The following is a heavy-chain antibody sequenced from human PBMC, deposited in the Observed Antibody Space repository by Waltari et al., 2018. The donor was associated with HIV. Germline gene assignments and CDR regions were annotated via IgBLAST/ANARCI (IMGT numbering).Heavy chain of an antibody. CDR2: IAWNSGKI. V-gene: IGHV3-9*01. CDR1: GFTFDDYA. CDR3: AIRSAAGMRGYFDN. Sequence: VYLVESGGGLVQPGRSLRLSCAASGFTFDDYAMHWVRQVPGKGLEWVSGIAWNSGKIEYADSVKGRFTISRDNARNSLYLQMNSLRPEDSALYFCAIRSAAGMRGYFDNWGQGTLVTVSS. J-gene: IGHJ4*02. D-gene: IGHD6-13*01.